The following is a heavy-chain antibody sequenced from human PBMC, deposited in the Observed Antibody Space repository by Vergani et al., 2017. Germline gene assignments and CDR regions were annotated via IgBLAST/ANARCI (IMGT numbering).Heavy chain of an antibody. CDR3: ARESPAMVRGVTLDY. J-gene: IGHJ4*02. V-gene: IGHV3-30-3*01. CDR1: GFTFSSYA. D-gene: IGHD3-10*01. Sequence: QVQLVESGGGVVQPGRSLRLSCAASGFTFSSYAMHWVRQAPGKGLEWVAVISYDGSNKYYADSVKGRFTISRDNSKNTLYLQMNSLRAEDTAVYYCARESPAMVRGVTLDYWGQGTLVTVSS. CDR2: ISYDGSNK.